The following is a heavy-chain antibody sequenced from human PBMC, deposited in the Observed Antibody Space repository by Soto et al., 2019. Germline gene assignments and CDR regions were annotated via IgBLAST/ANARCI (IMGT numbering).Heavy chain of an antibody. J-gene: IGHJ4*02. Sequence: PSETLSLTCTVSGGSISSYYWSWIRQPPGKGLEWIGYIYYSGSTNYNPSLKSRVTISVDTSKNQFSLKLSSVTAADTAVYYCARVTIDSSRYGFDYWGQGTLVTVSS. CDR1: GGSISSYY. CDR3: ARVTIDSSRYGFDY. D-gene: IGHD3-22*01. V-gene: IGHV4-59*12. CDR2: IYYSGST.